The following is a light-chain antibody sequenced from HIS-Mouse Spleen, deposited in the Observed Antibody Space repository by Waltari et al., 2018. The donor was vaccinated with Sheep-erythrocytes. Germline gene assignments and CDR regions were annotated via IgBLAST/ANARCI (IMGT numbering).Light chain of an antibody. J-gene: IGLJ1*01. CDR1: SSDVGGYNY. V-gene: IGLV2-11*01. CDR2: DVS. CDR3: CSYAGSYNHV. Sequence: QSALTQPRSVSGSPGQSVTISCTGTSSDVGGYNYVSWYQQHQGKAPKLMIYDVSKRPSGVPDRFSGSKSGNTASLTISGLQAEDEADYYCCSYAGSYNHVFGTGTKVTVL.